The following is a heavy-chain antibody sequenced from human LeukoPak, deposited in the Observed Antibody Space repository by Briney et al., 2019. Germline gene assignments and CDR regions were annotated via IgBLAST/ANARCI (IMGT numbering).Heavy chain of an antibody. D-gene: IGHD7-27*01. CDR2: IYTSGGT. Sequence: SETLSLTCTVSGGSISSYYWSWIRQPPGKGLEWIGYIYTSGGTNYNPSLKSRVTISVDTSKNQFSLKLSSVTAADTAVYYCARHVLGRDWGSDYYMNVWGKGTTVTVSS. CDR3: ARHVLGRDWGSDYYMNV. V-gene: IGHV4-4*09. J-gene: IGHJ6*03. CDR1: GGSISSYY.